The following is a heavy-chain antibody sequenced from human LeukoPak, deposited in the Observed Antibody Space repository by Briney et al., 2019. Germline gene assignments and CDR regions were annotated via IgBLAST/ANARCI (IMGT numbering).Heavy chain of an antibody. CDR1: RFTFSSLA. J-gene: IGHJ6*03. Sequence: AGSQRLSCAAYRFTFSSLAMSWVRPGQGKGLEWGSGTTASGASTSYADSEKGRFTISRDNDRNTLYLQGNSLRAEDTVVYYGAKVVYYDSGGYFYYYHYMDVWRKAATVSVCS. CDR2: TTASGAST. CDR3: AKVVYYDSGGYFYYYHYMDV. V-gene: IGHV3-23*01. D-gene: IGHD3-22*01.